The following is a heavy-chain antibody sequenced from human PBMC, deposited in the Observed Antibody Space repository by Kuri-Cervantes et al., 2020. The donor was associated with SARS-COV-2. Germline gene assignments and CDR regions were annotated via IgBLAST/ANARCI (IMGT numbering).Heavy chain of an antibody. J-gene: IGHJ6*01. CDR1: GYTFTSYY. D-gene: IGHD5/OR15-5a*01. V-gene: IGHV1-46*01. CDR3: ARDQGSTIEAGVPWRESYYYYGMDV. CDR2: INPSGGST. Sequence: ASVKVSCKASGYTFTSYYMHWVRQAPGQGLEWMGIINPSGGSTSYAQKFQGRVTMTRDTSTSTVYMELSSLRSEDTAVYYCARDQGSTIEAGVPWRESYYYYGMDVWGQGTTVTVDS.